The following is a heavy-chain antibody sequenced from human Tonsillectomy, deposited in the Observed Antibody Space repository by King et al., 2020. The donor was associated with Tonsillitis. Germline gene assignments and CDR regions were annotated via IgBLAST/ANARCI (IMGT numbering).Heavy chain of an antibody. D-gene: IGHD1-1*01. V-gene: IGHV4-38-2*02. CDR2: IFPSGST. Sequence: QVQLQESGPGLVKPSETLSLTCTISGYSISTNYYWGWIRQPPGKGLEWIASIFPSGSTYYNPSLWGRVTISEETSKNQFSLKLSSVTAADTAVYYCTRDLGPMWERPLDFWGPGNLVTVSS. CDR1: GYSISTNYY. CDR3: TRDLGPMWERPLDF. J-gene: IGHJ4*02.